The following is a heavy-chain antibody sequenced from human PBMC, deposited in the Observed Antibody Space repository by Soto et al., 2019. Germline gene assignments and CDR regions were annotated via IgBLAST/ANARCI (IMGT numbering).Heavy chain of an antibody. CDR3: ARNYYDSSGGFDY. CDR2: IYSGGST. V-gene: IGHV3-53*01. J-gene: IGHJ4*02. Sequence: EVQLVESGGGLIQPGGSLRLSCAASGFTVSSNYMSWVRQAPGKGLEWVSVIYSGGSTYYADSVKGRFTISIDNSKNTLYLQINSLRAEDTAVYYCARNYYDSSGGFDYWGQGTLVTVSS. CDR1: GFTVSSNY. D-gene: IGHD3-22*01.